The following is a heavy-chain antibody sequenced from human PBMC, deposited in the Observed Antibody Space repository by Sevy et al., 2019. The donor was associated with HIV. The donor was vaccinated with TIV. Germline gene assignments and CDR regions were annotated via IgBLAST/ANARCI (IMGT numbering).Heavy chain of an antibody. J-gene: IGHJ6*02. CDR3: ARLHDCSSTSCYMRGYYYYYGMDV. V-gene: IGHV5-51*01. CDR2: IYPGDSDT. D-gene: IGHD2-2*02. CDR1: GYSFTSYW. Sequence: GESLKISCKGSGYSFTSYWIGWVRQMPGKGLEWMGIIYPGDSDTRYSPSFQGQVTISADKSISTAYLQWSSLKASDTGMYYCARLHDCSSTSCYMRGYYYYYGMDVWGQGTTVTVSS.